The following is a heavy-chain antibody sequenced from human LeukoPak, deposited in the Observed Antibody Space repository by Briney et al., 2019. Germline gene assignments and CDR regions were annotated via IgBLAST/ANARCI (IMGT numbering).Heavy chain of an antibody. D-gene: IGHD5-18*01. CDR2: IYYSGST. J-gene: IGHJ4*02. CDR3: ARNHTHEGYGYYFDY. CDR1: GDSISSSISY. Sequence: PSETLSLTCTVSGDSISSSISYWGWIRQPPGKGLEWIGSIYYSGSTHYNPSLKSRVFISVDTSKNQFSLKLSSVTAADTAVYYRARNHTHEGYGYYFDYWGQGTLITVSS. V-gene: IGHV4-39*01.